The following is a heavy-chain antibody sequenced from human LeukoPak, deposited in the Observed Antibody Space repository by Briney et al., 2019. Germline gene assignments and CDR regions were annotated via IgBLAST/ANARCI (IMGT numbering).Heavy chain of an antibody. Sequence: GGSLRLSCAASGFTFSSYAMSWVRQAPGKGLEWVSAISGSGGSTYYADSVKGRFTISRDNSKNTLYLQMNSLRAEDTAVYYCATDTAMVTAFDYWGQGTLVTVSS. D-gene: IGHD5-18*01. CDR2: ISGSGGST. CDR1: GFTFSSYA. CDR3: ATDTAMVTAFDY. V-gene: IGHV3-23*01. J-gene: IGHJ4*02.